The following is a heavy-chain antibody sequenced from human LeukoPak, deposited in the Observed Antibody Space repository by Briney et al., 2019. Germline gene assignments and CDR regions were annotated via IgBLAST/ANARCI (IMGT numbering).Heavy chain of an antibody. Sequence: GGSLRLSCAASGFTFNTYSLIWVRQAPGKGLEWVSAISGSGGSTYYADSVKGRFTISRDNSKNTLYLQMNSLRAEDTAVYYCAKDRGRIAAAGLDVWGKGTTVTVSS. V-gene: IGHV3-23*01. J-gene: IGHJ6*04. CDR1: GFTFNTYS. D-gene: IGHD6-13*01. CDR2: ISGSGGST. CDR3: AKDRGRIAAAGLDV.